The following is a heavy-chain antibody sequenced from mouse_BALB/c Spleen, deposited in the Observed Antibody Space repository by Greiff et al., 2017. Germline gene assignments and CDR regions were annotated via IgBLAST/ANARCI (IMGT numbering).Heavy chain of an antibody. D-gene: IGHD2-10*02. CDR2: INPYNGDT. CDR3: ARSEYGNYGYAMDY. CDR1: GYSFTGYF. V-gene: IGHV1-20*02. J-gene: IGHJ4*01. Sequence: VQLKESGPELVKPGASVKISCKASGYSFTGYFMNWVMQSHGKSLEWIGRINPYNGDTFYNQKFKGKATLTVDKSSSTAHMELRSLASEDSAVYYCARSEYGNYGYAMDYWGQGTSVTVSS.